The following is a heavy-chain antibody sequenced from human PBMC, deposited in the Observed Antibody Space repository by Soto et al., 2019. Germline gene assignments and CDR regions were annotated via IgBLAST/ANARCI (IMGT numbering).Heavy chain of an antibody. D-gene: IGHD2-2*01. CDR2: ISGNGGDYT. V-gene: IGHV3-23*01. CDR3: VPLCRYCSTTTPS. Sequence: EVQLLESGGGLVQPGGSLRLSCAASGFTFSTYAMSWVRQAPRKGLEWVSAISGNGGDYTYYADSVKGRFTISKDNSKNTLYLQMNSLRAEDTAVYYCVPLCRYCSTTTPSWGQGTLVTVSS. J-gene: IGHJ4*02. CDR1: GFTFSTYA.